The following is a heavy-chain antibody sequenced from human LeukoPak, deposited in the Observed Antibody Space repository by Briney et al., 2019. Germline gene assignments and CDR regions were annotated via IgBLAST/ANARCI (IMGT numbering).Heavy chain of an antibody. Sequence: GGSLRLSCAASGFTFSNAWMSWVSQAPGKGLAWVGRIKSKTDGGTTDYAAPVKGRFTISRDDSKNTLYLQMNSLKTEDTAVYYCTTDSYVASFGAFDIWGQGTMVTVSS. J-gene: IGHJ3*02. CDR1: GFTFSNAW. D-gene: IGHD3-10*02. V-gene: IGHV3-15*01. CDR3: TTDSYVASFGAFDI. CDR2: IKSKTDGGTT.